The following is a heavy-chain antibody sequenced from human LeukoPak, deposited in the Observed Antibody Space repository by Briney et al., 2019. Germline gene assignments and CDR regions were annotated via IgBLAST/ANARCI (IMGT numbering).Heavy chain of an antibody. Sequence: SETLFLTCTVSGGSISSSSYYWGWIRQPPGKGLEWIAYMYNSGSTNYNPSLKSRVTISIDTSKNQFSLKLSSLTAADTAIYYCARGIESYGDYGYWGQGILVTVSS. J-gene: IGHJ4*02. CDR3: ARGIESYGDYGY. D-gene: IGHD4-17*01. CDR2: MYNSGST. V-gene: IGHV4-61*05. CDR1: GGSISSSSYY.